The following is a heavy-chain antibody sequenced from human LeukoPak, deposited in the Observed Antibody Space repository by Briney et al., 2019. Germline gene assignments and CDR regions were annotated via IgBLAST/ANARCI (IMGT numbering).Heavy chain of an antibody. CDR2: ISPSGGST. D-gene: IGHD3-10*01. CDR3: AWTYGSGFMGWFDP. V-gene: IGHV1-46*01. CDR1: GYTFTNSY. J-gene: IGHJ5*02. Sequence: ASVKVSCKASGYTFTNSYLHWVRQAPGQGLEWMGIISPSGGSTTYAQKFQGRVTMTTDTSTSTAYMELRSLRSDDTAVYYCAWTYGSGFMGWFDPWGQGTLVTVSS.